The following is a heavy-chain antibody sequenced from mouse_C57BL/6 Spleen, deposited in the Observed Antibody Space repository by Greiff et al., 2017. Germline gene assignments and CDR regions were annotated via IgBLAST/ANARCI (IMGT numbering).Heavy chain of an antibody. CDR2: IYWDDDK. J-gene: IGHJ4*01. CDR1: GFSLSTSGMG. D-gene: IGHD2-3*01. V-gene: IGHV8-12*01. Sequence: QVTLKVSGPGILQSSQTLSLTCSFSGFSLSTSGMGVSWIRQPSGKGLEWLAHIYWDDDKRYNPSLKSRLTISKYTYRNQVFLNITSVDTTDTATYDCARSDCYYDAMDYWGQGTSVTGSS. CDR3: ARSDCYYDAMDY.